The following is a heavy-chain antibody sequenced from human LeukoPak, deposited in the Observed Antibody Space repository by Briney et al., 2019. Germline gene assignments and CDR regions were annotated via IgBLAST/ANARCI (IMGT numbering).Heavy chain of an antibody. J-gene: IGHJ4*02. V-gene: IGHV3-23*01. D-gene: IGHD3-22*01. Sequence: PGGSKRLCCAASGFTFSSYSMNWVRQAPGKGLEWVSAISGSGGSTYYADSVKGRFTISRDNSKNTLYLQMNSLRAEDTAVYYCASTVSGYDSSGYPLDYWGQGTLVTVSS. CDR1: GFTFSSYS. CDR2: ISGSGGST. CDR3: ASTVSGYDSSGYPLDY.